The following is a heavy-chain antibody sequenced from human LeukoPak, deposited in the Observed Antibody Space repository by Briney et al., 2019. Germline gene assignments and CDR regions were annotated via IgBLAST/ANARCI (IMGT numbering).Heavy chain of an antibody. Sequence: GGSPRLSCAASGFTFSSYWMHWVRQAPGKGLVWVSRINSDGSSTSYADSVKGRFTISRDNAKNTLYLQMNSLRAEDTAVYYYARESSSSWYGYYYYGMDVWGQGTTVTVSS. V-gene: IGHV3-74*01. D-gene: IGHD6-13*01. CDR3: ARESSSSWYGYYYYGMDV. CDR1: GFTFSSYW. J-gene: IGHJ6*02. CDR2: INSDGSST.